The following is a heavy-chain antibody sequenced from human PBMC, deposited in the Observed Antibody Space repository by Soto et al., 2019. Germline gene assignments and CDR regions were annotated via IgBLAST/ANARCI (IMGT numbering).Heavy chain of an antibody. CDR2: ISGSGDST. D-gene: IGHD6-25*01. CDR1: GFTFSNYA. V-gene: IGHV3-23*01. J-gene: IGHJ4*02. Sequence: EVQLLESGGDLVQPGGSLRLSCAVSGFTFSNYAMSWVRQAPGKGLEWVSGISGSGDSTDYADSVKGRFTISRDNSKNTLYLQMNSLRADDTAVYYCAKVLRRSDFDYWGQGTLVTVSS. CDR3: AKVLRRSDFDY.